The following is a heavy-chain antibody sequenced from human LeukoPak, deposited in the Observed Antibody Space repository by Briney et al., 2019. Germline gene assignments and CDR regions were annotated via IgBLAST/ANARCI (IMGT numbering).Heavy chain of an antibody. Sequence: ASVKVSCKASGHTFTTYYVHLVRQAPGQGLEWMGVINPSGDGTNYPQRFQGRVALTRDTSTSTVYMELSSLRSEDTAIYYCAKETPNTGWFDPWGQGTLVTVSS. J-gene: IGHJ5*02. D-gene: IGHD1-14*01. CDR1: GHTFTTYY. CDR2: INPSGDGT. V-gene: IGHV1-46*01. CDR3: AKETPNTGWFDP.